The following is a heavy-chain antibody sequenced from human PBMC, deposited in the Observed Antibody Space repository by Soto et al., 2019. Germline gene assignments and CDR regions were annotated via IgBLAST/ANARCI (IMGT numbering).Heavy chain of an antibody. CDR2: VNPNSAKT. V-gene: IGHV1-8*02. D-gene: IGHD2-21*01. CDR1: GYTFTSYD. CDR3: TTFAGDFDY. Sequence: TSVKVSCKASGYTFTSYDIHWVRQATGQGLEWMGWVNPNSAKTTYSQNFQGRVTMTRNTSTSTAYMELSRLRSDDTAVYYCTTFAGDFDYWGQGTLVTVSS. J-gene: IGHJ4*02.